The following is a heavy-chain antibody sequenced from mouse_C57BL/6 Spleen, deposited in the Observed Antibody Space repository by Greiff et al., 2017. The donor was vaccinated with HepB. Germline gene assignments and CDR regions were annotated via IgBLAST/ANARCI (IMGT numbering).Heavy chain of an antibody. CDR1: GFTFSDYG. V-gene: IGHV5-17*01. CDR3: ARPGTTVAPYYFDY. D-gene: IGHD1-1*01. CDR2: ISSGSSTI. Sequence: EVMLVESGGGLVKPGGSLKLSCAASGFTFSDYGMHWVRQAPEKGLEWVAYISSGSSTIYYADTVKGRFTISRDNAKNTLFLQMTSLRSEDTAMYYCARPGTTVAPYYFDYWGQGTTLTVSS. J-gene: IGHJ2*01.